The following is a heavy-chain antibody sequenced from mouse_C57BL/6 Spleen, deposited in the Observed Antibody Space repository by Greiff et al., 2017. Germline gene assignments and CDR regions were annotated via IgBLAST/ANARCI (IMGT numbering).Heavy chain of an antibody. CDR2: IYPRSGHT. J-gene: IGHJ2*01. Sequence: QVQLQQSGAELARPGASVKLSCKASGYTFTSYGISWVKQRTGQGLEWIGEIYPRSGHTYYNEKFKGKATLTADTSSSTAYMELRSLTYEHSAVYFCARGGREDFDDWGQGTTRTVSS. CDR1: GYTFTSYG. V-gene: IGHV1-81*01. D-gene: IGHD3-3*01. CDR3: ARGGREDFDD.